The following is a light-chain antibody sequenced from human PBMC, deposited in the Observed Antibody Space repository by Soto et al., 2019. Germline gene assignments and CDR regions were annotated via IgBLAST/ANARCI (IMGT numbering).Light chain of an antibody. Sequence: QSVLTQPACVSGSPGQSITISCTGTSSDVGGYNYVSWYQQHPGKAPKLMIYDVSNRPSGVSNRFSGSKSGNTASLTISGLQAEDEADYYCSSYTSSSTLGVFGTGT. J-gene: IGLJ1*01. CDR2: DVS. CDR3: SSYTSSSTLGV. V-gene: IGLV2-14*01. CDR1: SSDVGGYNY.